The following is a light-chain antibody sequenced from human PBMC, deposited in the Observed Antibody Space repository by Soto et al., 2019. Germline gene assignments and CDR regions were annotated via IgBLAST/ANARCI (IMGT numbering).Light chain of an antibody. V-gene: IGKV1-39*01. J-gene: IGKJ4*01. CDR1: QSISSY. CDR2: AAS. CDR3: QQSYSTPRVT. Sequence: DIQMTQSPSSLSASVGDRVTITCRASQSISSYLNWYQQKPGKAPKLLIYAASSLQSGVPSRFSGSGSGTDFTLTISSLQPEDFATYYCQQSYSTPRVTFGRGTKVVIK.